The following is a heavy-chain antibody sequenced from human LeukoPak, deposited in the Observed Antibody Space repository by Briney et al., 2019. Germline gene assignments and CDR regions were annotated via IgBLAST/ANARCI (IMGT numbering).Heavy chain of an antibody. D-gene: IGHD4-17*01. Sequence: GGSLRLSCATSGFTFSSYWMSWVRQASGKGLEWVGRIRSKANSYATSSAASVKGRFTISRDDSKNTAYLQMNSLKTEDTAVYYCTRDYGVLFDYWGQGTLVTVSS. CDR1: GFTFSSYW. CDR2: IRSKANSYAT. J-gene: IGHJ4*02. V-gene: IGHV3-73*01. CDR3: TRDYGVLFDY.